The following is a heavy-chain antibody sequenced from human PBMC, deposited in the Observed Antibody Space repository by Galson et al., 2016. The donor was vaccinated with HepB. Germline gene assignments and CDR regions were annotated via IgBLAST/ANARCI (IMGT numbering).Heavy chain of an antibody. CDR2: LSGSGGST. Sequence: SLRLSCAASGSTFSSYAMSWVRQAPGKGLEWVSALSGSGGSTYYADSVKGRFTIPRDNSKNTLYLQMNSLRAEDTAVYYCAKEGCITSCSKDYWGQGTLVTVSS. CDR3: AKEGCITSCSKDY. V-gene: IGHV3-23*01. D-gene: IGHD2-2*01. CDR1: GSTFSSYA. J-gene: IGHJ4*02.